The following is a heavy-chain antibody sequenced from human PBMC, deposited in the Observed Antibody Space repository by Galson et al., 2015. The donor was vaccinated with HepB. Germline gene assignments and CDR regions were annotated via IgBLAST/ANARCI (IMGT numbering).Heavy chain of an antibody. J-gene: IGHJ4*02. V-gene: IGHV3-33*01. CDR1: GFTFSNFD. CDR2: IWYDGSHK. D-gene: IGHD1-26*01. CDR3: ARDVGSGGYYAVDY. Sequence: SLRLSCAASGFTFSNFDIHWVRQAPGKGLEWVAVIWYDGSHKYYADSVKGRFTISRDNSKNTLYLQMNSLGAEDTAVYYRARDVGSGGYYAVDYWGQGTLVTVSS.